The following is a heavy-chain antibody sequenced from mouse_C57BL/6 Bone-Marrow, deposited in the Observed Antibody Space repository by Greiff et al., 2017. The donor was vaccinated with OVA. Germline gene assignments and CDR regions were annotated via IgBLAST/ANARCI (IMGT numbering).Heavy chain of an antibody. D-gene: IGHD2-3*01. J-gene: IGHJ4*01. V-gene: IGHV5-17*01. CDR3: ARRGGLLHYYAMDY. CDR2: IGSGSSTI. CDR1: GFTFSDYG. Sequence: EVQGVESGGGLVKPGGSLKLSCAASGFTFSDYGMHWVRQAPEKGLEWVAYIGSGSSTIYYADTVKGRFTISRDNAKNTLFLQMTSLRSEDTAMYYCARRGGLLHYYAMDYWGQGTSVTVSS.